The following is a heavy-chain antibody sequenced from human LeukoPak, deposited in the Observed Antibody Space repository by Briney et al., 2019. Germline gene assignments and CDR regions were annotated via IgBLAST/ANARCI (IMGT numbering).Heavy chain of an antibody. D-gene: IGHD1-7*01. CDR3: ASTPRYNWNSQTPLFDY. CDR2: IYYSGST. Sequence: PSETLSLTCTVSGGSISSYYWSWIRQPPGKGREWSGYIYYSGSTNYNPSLKSRVTISVDTSKNQFSLKLSSVTAADAAVYYCASTPRYNWNSQTPLFDYWGQGTLVTVSS. CDR1: GGSISSYY. V-gene: IGHV4-59*01. J-gene: IGHJ4*02.